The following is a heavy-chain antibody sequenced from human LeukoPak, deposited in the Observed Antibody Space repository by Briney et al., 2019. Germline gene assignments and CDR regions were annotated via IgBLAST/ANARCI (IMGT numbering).Heavy chain of an antibody. Sequence: PGGSLRLSCVASGFSLSGYWMYWVRQAPGKGLEWVAHINPDGRDTYYVDSVKGRFTISRDNAQNSMYLQMNSLRVEDTAVYYCTSWGDTTAEYFQRWGQGTLVTVSS. J-gene: IGHJ1*01. D-gene: IGHD2-21*02. V-gene: IGHV3-7*01. CDR2: INPDGRDT. CDR1: GFSLSGYW. CDR3: TSWGDTTAEYFQR.